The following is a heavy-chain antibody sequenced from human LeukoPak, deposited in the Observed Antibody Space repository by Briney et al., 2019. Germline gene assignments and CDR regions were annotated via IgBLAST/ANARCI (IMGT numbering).Heavy chain of an antibody. CDR3: AKDGPDGVWLAPSFDY. D-gene: IGHD6-19*01. J-gene: IGHJ4*02. Sequence: LSGGSLRLSCAASGFTFSSYGMHWVRQAPGKGLEWVAFIRYDGSNKYYADSVKGRFTISRDNSKNTLYLQMNSLRAEDTAVYYCAKDGPDGVWLAPSFDYWGQGTLVTVSS. V-gene: IGHV3-30*02. CDR2: IRYDGSNK. CDR1: GFTFSSYG.